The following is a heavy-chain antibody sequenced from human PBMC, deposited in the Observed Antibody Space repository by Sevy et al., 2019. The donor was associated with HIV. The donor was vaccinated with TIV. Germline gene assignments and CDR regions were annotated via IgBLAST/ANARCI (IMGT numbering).Heavy chain of an antibody. CDR2: ISPYNGNT. CDR1: GYTFITYG. J-gene: IGHJ4*02. Sequence: ASVKVSCKASGYTFITYGISWVRQAPGQGFEWMGWISPYNGNTKSVQSLQGRVTMTTDTSTSTAYMELRSLRTDDTAVYYCARDWVSGDVLSGYYPYFDYWGQGTLVTVSS. CDR3: ARDWVSGDVLSGYYPYFDY. D-gene: IGHD3-22*01. V-gene: IGHV1-18*01.